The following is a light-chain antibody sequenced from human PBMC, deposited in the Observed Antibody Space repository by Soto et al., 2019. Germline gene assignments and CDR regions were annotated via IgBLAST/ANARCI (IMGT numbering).Light chain of an antibody. CDR3: LQHKSYPIT. J-gene: IGKJ5*01. CDR1: QGIGND. Sequence: DIQMTQSPSSLSACVGDRVTITCRTSQGIGNDLGWYQQKPGKAPKRLIYSSFILQSGVPSRFSGSGSGTEFTLTISSLQPEDFATYYCLQHKSYPITFGQGTRLEIK. CDR2: SSF. V-gene: IGKV1-17*01.